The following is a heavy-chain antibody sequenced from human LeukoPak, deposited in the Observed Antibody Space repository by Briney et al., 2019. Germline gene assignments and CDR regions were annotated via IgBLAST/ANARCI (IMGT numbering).Heavy chain of an antibody. D-gene: IGHD5-12*01. CDR1: GLTFRSYW. CDR3: ARVEYSGWNLEY. Sequence: GGSLRLSCAASGLTFRSYWMSWVRQAPGKGLEGVANINQGGSVQYYMDSVKGRFTISRDDAKNSLYVQMNSLRDEDTAVYYCARVEYSGWNLEYWGQGTLVTVSS. J-gene: IGHJ4*02. CDR2: INQGGSVQ. V-gene: IGHV3-7*01.